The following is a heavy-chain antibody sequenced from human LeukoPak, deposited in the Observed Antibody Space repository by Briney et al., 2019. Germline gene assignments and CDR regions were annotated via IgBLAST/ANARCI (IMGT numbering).Heavy chain of an antibody. J-gene: IGHJ4*02. CDR3: ARGAKRTYYYDSSGYYGFY. CDR2: ISSSSSTI. CDR1: GFTFSSYS. D-gene: IGHD3-22*01. V-gene: IGHV3-48*01. Sequence: GGSLRPSCAASGFTFSSYSMYWVRQAPGKGLEWVSYISSSSSTIYYADSVKGRFTISRDNAKNSLYLQMNSLRAEDTAVYYCARGAKRTYYYDSSGYYGFYWGQGTLVTVSS.